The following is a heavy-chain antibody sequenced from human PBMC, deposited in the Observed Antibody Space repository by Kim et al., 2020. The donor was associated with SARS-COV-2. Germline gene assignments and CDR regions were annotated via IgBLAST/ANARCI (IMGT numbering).Heavy chain of an antibody. CDR2: GRTT. D-gene: IGHD1-26*01. J-gene: IGHJ5*02. V-gene: IGHV3-48*03. Sequence: GRTTYYADSVKGRFIISIDNAENSLYLQMNSLRAEDTAVYYCTRSTSGTSWGQGTLVTVSS. CDR3: TRSTSGTS.